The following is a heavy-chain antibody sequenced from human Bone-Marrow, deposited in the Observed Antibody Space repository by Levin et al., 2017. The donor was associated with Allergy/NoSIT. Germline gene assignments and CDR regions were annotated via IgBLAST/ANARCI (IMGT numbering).Heavy chain of an antibody. D-gene: IGHD3/OR15-3a*01. Sequence: GESLKISCAASGFIFSSSAMSWVRQAPGKGLEWVSSISGSDDSTYYTDPVKGRLTISRDNSKNTIYLQMNSLRAADTAVYYCAKVRRGLDAFDIWGQGTMVTVSS. V-gene: IGHV3-23*01. J-gene: IGHJ3*02. CDR2: ISGSDDST. CDR3: AKVRRGLDAFDI. CDR1: GFIFSSSA.